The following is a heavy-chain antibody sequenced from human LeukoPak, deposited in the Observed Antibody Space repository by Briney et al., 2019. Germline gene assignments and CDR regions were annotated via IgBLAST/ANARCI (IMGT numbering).Heavy chain of an antibody. J-gene: IGHJ4*02. V-gene: IGHV1-2*02. CDR2: ISPNSGGT. CDR1: GYTFTGYY. Sequence: ASVKVSCKASGYTFTGYYMHWVRQAPGQGLEWMGWISPNSGGTNYAQKFQGRVTMTRDTSISTAYMELSRLRSDDTAVYYCARRYSSSWYVDYWGQGTLVTVSS. CDR3: ARRYSSSWYVDY. D-gene: IGHD6-13*01.